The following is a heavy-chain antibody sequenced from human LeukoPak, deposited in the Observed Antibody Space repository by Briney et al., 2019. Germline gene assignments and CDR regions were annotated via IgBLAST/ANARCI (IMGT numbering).Heavy chain of an antibody. J-gene: IGHJ4*02. CDR1: GGSISSGGYY. V-gene: IGHV4-30-2*01. Sequence: PSQTLSLTCTVSGGSISSGGYYWSWIRQPPGKGLEWIGYIYHSGSTYYNPSLKSRVTISVDTSKNQFSLKLSSVTAADTAVCARGKVVAGTPGQNSWDSWGQGTLVTVSS. D-gene: IGHD6-19*01. CDR3: GKVVAGTPGQNSWDS. CDR2: IYHSGST.